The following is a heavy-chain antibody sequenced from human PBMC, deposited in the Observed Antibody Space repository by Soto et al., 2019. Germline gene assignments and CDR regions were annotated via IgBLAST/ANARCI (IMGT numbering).Heavy chain of an antibody. CDR2: IIPIFGTA. CDR3: ARPAAISSSYYYGMDV. CDR1: GGTFSSYA. J-gene: IGHJ6*02. D-gene: IGHD6-6*01. Sequence: AVKVSCKASGGTFSSYAISWVRQAPGQGLEWMGGIIPIFGTANYAQKFQGRVTITADESTSTAYMELSSLRSEDTAVYYCARPAAISSSYYYGMDVWGQGTTVTVSS. V-gene: IGHV1-69*13.